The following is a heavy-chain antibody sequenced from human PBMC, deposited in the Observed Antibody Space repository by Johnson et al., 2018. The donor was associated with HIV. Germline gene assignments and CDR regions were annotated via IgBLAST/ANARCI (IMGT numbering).Heavy chain of an antibody. Sequence: QVQLVESGGGVVKPGGSLRLSCEASGFSFSAYYMTWIRQAPGKGLEWVSSISSSGTPKYYADSVKGRFTISRDNGKNSLYLQMNSLRVEDTALYYCARASYNRSSWTWDVFDIWGQGTMVTVSS. V-gene: IGHV3-11*04. CDR3: ARASYNRSSWTWDVFDI. CDR1: GFSFSAYY. CDR2: ISSSGTPK. D-gene: IGHD6-13*01. J-gene: IGHJ3*02.